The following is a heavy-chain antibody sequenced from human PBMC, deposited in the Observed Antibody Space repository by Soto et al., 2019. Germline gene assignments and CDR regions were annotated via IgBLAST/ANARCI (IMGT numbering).Heavy chain of an antibody. Sequence: QVQLQESGPGLVKPSGTLSLTCAVSGGSISSSNWWSWVRQAPGKGLEWIGEIYHSGSTNYNPSLKSRVTISVDKSTNPFSLKLSSVTAADTAVYYCARVSGSYYYGMDVWGQGTTVTVSS. CDR3: ARVSGSYYYGMDV. CDR2: IYHSGST. V-gene: IGHV4-4*02. J-gene: IGHJ6*02. D-gene: IGHD1-26*01. CDR1: GGSISSSNW.